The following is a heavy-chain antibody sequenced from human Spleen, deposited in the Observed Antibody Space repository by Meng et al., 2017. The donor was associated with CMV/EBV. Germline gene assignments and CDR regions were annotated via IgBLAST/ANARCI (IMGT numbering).Heavy chain of an antibody. CDR3: AIAARPDYFDY. D-gene: IGHD6-6*01. J-gene: IGHJ4*02. V-gene: IGHV4-59*01. CDR2: IYYSGST. CDR1: GGSISSYY. Sequence: SETLSLTRTVSGGSISSYYWSWIRQPPGKGLEWIGYIYYSGSTNYNPSLKSRVTISVDTSKNQFSLKLSSVTAADTAVYYCAIAARPDYFDYWGQGTLVTVSS.